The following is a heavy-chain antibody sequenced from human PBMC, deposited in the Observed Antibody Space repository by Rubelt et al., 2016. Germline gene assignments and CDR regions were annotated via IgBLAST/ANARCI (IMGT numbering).Heavy chain of an antibody. V-gene: IGHV3-7*03. CDR3: AKPARLDYGINAEYFQH. CDR1: GFTFSSYW. Sequence: EVQLVESGGGLAQPGGSLRLSCAASGFTFSSYWMSWVRQAPGKGLEWVANIKQDGSEKYYVDSVKGRFTISRDNAKNSLYLQMNSLRAEDTAVYYCAKPARLDYGINAEYFQHWGQGTLVTVSS. CDR2: IKQDGSEK. J-gene: IGHJ1*01. D-gene: IGHD4-17*01.